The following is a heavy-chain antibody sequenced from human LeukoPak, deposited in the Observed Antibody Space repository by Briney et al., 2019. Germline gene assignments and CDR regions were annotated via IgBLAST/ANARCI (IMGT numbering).Heavy chain of an antibody. CDR2: IKCDGSEK. Sequence: GGSLRLSCAASGFTFSSSWMYWVCQAPEKGLEWVADIKCDGSEKYYVDSVKGRLTISRDNDKNSLYLQVNSLRAEDIRSGSYSLIDYWGQGTLVTVSS. CDR3: SLIDY. D-gene: IGHD3-10*01. V-gene: IGHV3-52*01. CDR1: GFTFSSSW. J-gene: IGHJ4*02.